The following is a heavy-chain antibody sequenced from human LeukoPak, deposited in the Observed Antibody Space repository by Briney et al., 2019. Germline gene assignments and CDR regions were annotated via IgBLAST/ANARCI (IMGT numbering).Heavy chain of an antibody. CDR3: AKDRGLTTVVTPGYFQH. CDR2: ISYHGSNK. Sequence: PGRSLRLSCAGSGCTFSSYGMHWVRQAPGKGLEWVAVISYHGSNKYYADSVKGRFTISRDNSKNTLYLQMNSLRAEDTAVYYCAKDRGLTTVVTPGYFQHWGQGTLVTVSS. J-gene: IGHJ1*01. V-gene: IGHV3-30*18. D-gene: IGHD4-23*01. CDR1: GCTFSSYG.